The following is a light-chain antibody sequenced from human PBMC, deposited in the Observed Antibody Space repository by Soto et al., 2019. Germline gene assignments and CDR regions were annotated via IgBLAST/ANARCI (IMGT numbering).Light chain of an antibody. Sequence: DIQMTQSPSSLSASVGDTVTITCRAAQYIRGLLSWYQQKPGKAPKLLMHATSTLETGVPSRFSGSASGTSFTLTIRSLQPEDFAADYCQQTYTTPWTFGQGTAVEV. CDR3: QQTYTTPWT. V-gene: IGKV1-39*01. CDR1: QYIRGL. J-gene: IGKJ1*01. CDR2: ATS.